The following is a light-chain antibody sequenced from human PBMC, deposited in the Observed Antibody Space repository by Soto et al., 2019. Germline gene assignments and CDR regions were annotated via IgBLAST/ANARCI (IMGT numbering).Light chain of an antibody. CDR3: SSYTSSSTSGV. Sequence: QSALTQPASVSVSPGQSITISCTGTSSDVGGYNYVSWYQQHPGKAPKLMIYDVSNRPSGVSNRFSGSKSGNTASLTISGLQAEDEADYYCSSYTSSSTSGVFGTGTKLTVL. J-gene: IGLJ1*01. V-gene: IGLV2-14*01. CDR2: DVS. CDR1: SSDVGGYNY.